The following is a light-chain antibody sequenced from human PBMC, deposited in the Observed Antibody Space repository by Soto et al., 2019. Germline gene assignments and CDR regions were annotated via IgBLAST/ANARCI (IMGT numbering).Light chain of an antibody. Sequence: EIVLTQSPATLSLSPGERATLSCRASQSVSSYLSWYQQKPGQAPRLLIYDASNRATGIPARFSGSGSGTDFTLTISSLEPEDFAVYCCQQRSNWPCTFGPGTQVDIK. J-gene: IGKJ3*01. CDR2: DAS. V-gene: IGKV3-11*01. CDR1: QSVSSY. CDR3: QQRSNWPCT.